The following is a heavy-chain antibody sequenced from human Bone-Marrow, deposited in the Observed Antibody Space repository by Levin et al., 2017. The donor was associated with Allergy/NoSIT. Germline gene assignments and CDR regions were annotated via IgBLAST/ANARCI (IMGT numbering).Heavy chain of an antibody. J-gene: IGHJ4*02. CDR1: GFTFSGSA. Sequence: WGSLRLSCAASGFTFSGSAIHWVRQASGKGLEWVGRIRSKANNYATEYASSVKGRFTISRDDSKNTAYLQMNSLNIEDTAVYFCTRRRSDTADTYFDYWGQGTLVTVSS. CDR2: IRSKANNYAT. V-gene: IGHV3-73*01. D-gene: IGHD5-18*01. CDR3: TRRRSDTADTYFDY.